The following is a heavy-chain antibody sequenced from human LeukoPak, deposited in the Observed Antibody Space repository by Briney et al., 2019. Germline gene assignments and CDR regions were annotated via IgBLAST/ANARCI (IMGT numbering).Heavy chain of an antibody. CDR3: AKGGRGVIITALIDY. V-gene: IGHV3-23*01. J-gene: IGHJ4*02. CDR2: ISGSGGST. Sequence: GGSLRLSCAASGFTFSSYWMHWVRQAPGKGLEWVSAISGSGGSTYYADSVKGRFTISRDNSKNTLYLQMNSLRAEDTAVYYCAKGGRGVIITALIDYWGQGTLVTVSS. CDR1: GFTFSSYW. D-gene: IGHD3-10*01.